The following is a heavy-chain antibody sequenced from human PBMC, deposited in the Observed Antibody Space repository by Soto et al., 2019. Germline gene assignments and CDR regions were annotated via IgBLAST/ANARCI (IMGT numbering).Heavy chain of an antibody. CDR1: GFTFGDYA. Sequence: PGGSLRLSCTASGFTFGDYAMSWFRQAPGKGLEWVGFIRSKAYGGTTEYAASVKGRFTISRDDSKSIAYLQMNSLRAEDTAVYYCARDQLESPNFDYWGQGTLVTVSS. V-gene: IGHV3-49*03. J-gene: IGHJ4*02. CDR3: ARDQLESPNFDY. CDR2: IRSKAYGGTT. D-gene: IGHD1-1*01.